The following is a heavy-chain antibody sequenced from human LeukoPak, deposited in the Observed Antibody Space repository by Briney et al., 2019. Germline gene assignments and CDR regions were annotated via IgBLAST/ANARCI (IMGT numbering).Heavy chain of an antibody. CDR2: INHSGST. J-gene: IGHJ4*02. D-gene: IGHD3-9*01. CDR1: GGSLSGYY. V-gene: IGHV4-34*01. CDR3: ARWVLTGYYVDY. Sequence: SETLSLTCAVYGGSLSGYYWSWIRQPPGKGLEWIGEINHSGSTNYNPSLKSRVTISVDTSKNQFSLKLSSVTAADTAVYYCARWVLTGYYVDYWGQGTLVTVSS.